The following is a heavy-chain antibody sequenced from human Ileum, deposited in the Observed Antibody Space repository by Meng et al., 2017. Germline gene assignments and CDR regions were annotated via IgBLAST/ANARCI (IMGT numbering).Heavy chain of an antibody. CDR2: IYSNGNT. Sequence: QVQLQESGPRLVKHSQTLSLTCPVACGSISSGDYYWSWVRQSPGKGPEWIGYIYSNGNTYSNPSLRGRLMISIDTSKNQFSLKLSSVTAADTAVYYCARAPKYCTNAVCSRPLDSWGQGTLVTVSS. D-gene: IGHD2-8*01. CDR1: CGSISSGDYY. CDR3: ARAPKYCTNAVCSRPLDS. V-gene: IGHV4-30-4*01. J-gene: IGHJ4*02.